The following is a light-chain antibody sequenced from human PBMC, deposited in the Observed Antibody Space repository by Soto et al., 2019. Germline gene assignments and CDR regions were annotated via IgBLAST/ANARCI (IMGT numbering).Light chain of an antibody. CDR2: DAS. CDR1: QSVSSN. CDR3: QQRSSSIT. J-gene: IGKJ5*01. Sequence: EIVLTQSPATLSLSPGERATLSCRASQSVSSNLAWYQQKPGQAPRLLIFDASNRATGIPARFSGSGSGTDFTLTISGLEPEDFVVYSCQQRSSSITFGQGTHWRL. V-gene: IGKV3-11*01.